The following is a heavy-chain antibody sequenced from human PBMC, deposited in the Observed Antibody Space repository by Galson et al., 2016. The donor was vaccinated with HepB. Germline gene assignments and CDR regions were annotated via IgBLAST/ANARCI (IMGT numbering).Heavy chain of an antibody. D-gene: IGHD6-6*01. J-gene: IGHJ3*01. CDR3: SRPPSSIAAPSDAFDL. V-gene: IGHV4-4*02. CDR1: GASISSSNL. CDR2: SYYSGST. Sequence: TLSLTCAVSGASISSSNLWSWVRQPPGKGLEWIGYSYYSGSTNYNPSLQSRVTISVDTSKNQFSLTLNSVTAADTAVYYRSRPPSSIAAPSDAFDLWGRGTMVTVSS.